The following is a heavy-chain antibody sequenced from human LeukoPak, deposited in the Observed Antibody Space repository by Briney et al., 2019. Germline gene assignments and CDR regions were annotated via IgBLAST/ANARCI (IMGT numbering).Heavy chain of an antibody. CDR3: ARARSTTLTIT. J-gene: IGHJ5*02. CDR1: GYTFTGYY. V-gene: IGHV1-2*02. Sequence: ASVKVSCKASGYTFTGYYIHWVRQAPGQGLEWMGWVNPNSGDTNYAQRFQGGVTMTRDTSISTAYMELSRLRSDDTAVYYCARARSTTLTITWGQGTLVTVSS. CDR2: VNPNSGDT. D-gene: IGHD4-17*01.